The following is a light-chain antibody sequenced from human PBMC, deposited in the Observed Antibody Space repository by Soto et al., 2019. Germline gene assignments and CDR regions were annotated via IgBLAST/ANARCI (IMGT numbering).Light chain of an antibody. CDR1: QSVNNY. CDR3: QQRNDWPT. CDR2: DVF. J-gene: IGKJ1*01. Sequence: EIVLTQSPATLSLSPGERATLSCRASQSVNNYLAWYQQKPGQAPRLLIYDVFNRATGIPARFSGSGSGTDFTLTIRSLEPEDFAVYFCQQRNDWPTFGQGTKVDNK. V-gene: IGKV3-11*01.